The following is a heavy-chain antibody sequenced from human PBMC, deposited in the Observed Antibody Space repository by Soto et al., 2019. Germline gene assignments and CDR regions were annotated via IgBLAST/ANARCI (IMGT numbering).Heavy chain of an antibody. Sequence: SVKVSCKASGGTFSSYAISWVRQAPGQGLEWMGGIIPIFGTANYAQKFQGRVTITADKSTSTAYMELSSLRSEDTAVYYCARDRRSSSARGWFDPWGQGTLVTVSS. D-gene: IGHD6-6*01. CDR1: GGTFSSYA. J-gene: IGHJ5*02. CDR3: ARDRRSSSARGWFDP. CDR2: IIPIFGTA. V-gene: IGHV1-69*06.